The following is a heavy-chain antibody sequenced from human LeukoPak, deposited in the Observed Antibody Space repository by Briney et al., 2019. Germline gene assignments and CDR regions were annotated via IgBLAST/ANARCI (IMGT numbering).Heavy chain of an antibody. D-gene: IGHD3-22*01. Sequence: SQTLSLTCTVSGGSISSGSYYWSWIRQPAGKGLEWIGRIYTSGSTNYNPSLKSRVTISVDTSKNQFSLKLSSVTAADTAVYYCARADPSYYDTGDAFDIWGQGTMVTVSS. CDR3: ARADPSYYDTGDAFDI. CDR2: IYTSGST. CDR1: GGSISSGSYY. V-gene: IGHV4-61*02. J-gene: IGHJ3*02.